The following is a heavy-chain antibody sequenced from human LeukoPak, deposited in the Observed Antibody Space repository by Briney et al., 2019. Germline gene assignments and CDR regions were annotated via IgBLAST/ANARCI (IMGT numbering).Heavy chain of an antibody. CDR3: AIVGSGSWELDY. D-gene: IGHD3-10*01. V-gene: IGHV1-18*01. J-gene: IGHJ4*02. CDR2: ISAYNGNT. Sequence: ASVKVSCKASGGTFSSYAISWVRQAPGQGLEWMGWISAYNGNTNYAQKLQGRVTMTTDTSTSTAYMELRSLRSDDTAVYYCAIVGSGSWELDYWGQGTLVTVSS. CDR1: GGTFSSYA.